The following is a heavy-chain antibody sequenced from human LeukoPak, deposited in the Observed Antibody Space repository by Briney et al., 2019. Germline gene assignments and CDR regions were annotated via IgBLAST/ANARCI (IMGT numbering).Heavy chain of an antibody. CDR2: ISGGGGST. CDR1: GFTFSSYA. Sequence: GGSLKLSCVASGFTFSSYAMSWVRQAPGKGLEWVSAISGGGGSTYYADSAKGRFTISRDNSKNTLYLQMNSLRAEDTAVYHCAKALVGITTFDYWGQGTLVTVSS. V-gene: IGHV3-23*01. CDR3: AKALVGITTFDY. J-gene: IGHJ4*02. D-gene: IGHD1-26*01.